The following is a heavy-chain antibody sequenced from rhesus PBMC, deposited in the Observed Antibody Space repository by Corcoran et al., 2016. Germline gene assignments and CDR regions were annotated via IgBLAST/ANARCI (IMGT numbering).Heavy chain of an antibody. CDR3: ASDPYYYSGSYLHFDY. Sequence: QLQLQESGPGLVKPSETLSVTCAVSGGSLRRSYLSWIRQAPGKGLAWIGYIYGSGSSTNYNPSLKCRVTLSVDTSKNQFSLKLSSVTAADTAVYYCASDPYYYSGSYLHFDYWGQGVLVTVSS. CDR1: GGSLRRSY. J-gene: IGHJ4*01. V-gene: IGHV4-169*02. D-gene: IGHD3-16*01. CDR2: IYGSGSST.